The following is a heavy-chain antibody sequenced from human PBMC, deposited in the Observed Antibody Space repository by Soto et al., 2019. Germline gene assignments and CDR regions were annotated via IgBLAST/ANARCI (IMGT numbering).Heavy chain of an antibody. D-gene: IGHD6-6*01. CDR1: GYTFTRYA. CDR3: ARSPSRMAAETQLDP. V-gene: IGHV1-3*01. Sequence: QVQLVQSGAEVRKPGASVKISCKASGYTFTRYAIHLLRQAPGQRLEWMGWINGGAGDTRYSVNFQGRVTFTRDTAATTAFMDLSSLSSADTAIYYCARSPSRMAAETQLDPWGQGTRVTGSS. J-gene: IGHJ5*02. CDR2: INGGAGDT.